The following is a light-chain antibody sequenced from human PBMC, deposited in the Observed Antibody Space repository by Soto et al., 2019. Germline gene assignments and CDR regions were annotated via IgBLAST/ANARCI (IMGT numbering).Light chain of an antibody. V-gene: IGLV2-11*01. CDR3: CSYAGNPSV. Sequence: QSALTQPRSVSGSPGQSVTISCTGTSNDVGRYNYVSWYQQHPGKAPKLMIYDVSKRPSGVPDRFSGSKSGNTASLTISGLQAEDEADYYCCSYAGNPSVFGTGTKVTVL. CDR2: DVS. J-gene: IGLJ1*01. CDR1: SNDVGRYNY.